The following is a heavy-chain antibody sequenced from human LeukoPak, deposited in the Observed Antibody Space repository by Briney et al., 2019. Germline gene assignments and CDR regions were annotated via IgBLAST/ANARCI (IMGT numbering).Heavy chain of an antibody. D-gene: IGHD2-8*01. Sequence: GGSLSLSCAASGFIFSSVGIHWVRQTPGKGLEWVAFVRFDGGEKYYADSVKGRFTVSKDNSKNTLYLQINSLRPEDTAVYYCAKGGARDVWYFAYWGLGVLVTVS. CDR1: GFIFSSVG. J-gene: IGHJ4*02. V-gene: IGHV3-30*02. CDR2: VRFDGGEK. CDR3: AKGGARDVWYFAY.